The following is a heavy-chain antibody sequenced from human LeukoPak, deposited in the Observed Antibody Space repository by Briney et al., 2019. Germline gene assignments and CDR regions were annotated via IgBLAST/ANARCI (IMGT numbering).Heavy chain of an antibody. D-gene: IGHD6-13*01. CDR1: GYTFTGYY. CDR2: INPNSGGT. V-gene: IGHV1-2*02. CDR3: ARARRGAAGTPWDWFDP. J-gene: IGHJ5*02. Sequence: ASVKVSCKTSGYTFTGYYMHWVRQAPGQGLEWMGWINPNSGGTNYAQKFQGRVTMTRDTSISTAYMELSRLRSDDTAVYYCARARRGAAGTPWDWFDPWGQGTLVTVSS.